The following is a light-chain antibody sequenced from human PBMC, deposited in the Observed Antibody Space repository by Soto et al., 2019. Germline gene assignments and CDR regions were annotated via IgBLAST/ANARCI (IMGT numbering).Light chain of an antibody. J-gene: IGLJ1*01. V-gene: IGLV2-14*01. CDR3: LSKTGTISYV. CDR1: TSDVGGYNY. CDR2: EVS. Sequence: QSVLTQPASVSGSPGQSIAISCTGTTSDVGGYNYVSWYQQHPGKVPKLLIHEVSNRPSGVSNRFSGSKSGNTASLTISGLQAEDEADYYCLSKTGTISYVFGTGTKV.